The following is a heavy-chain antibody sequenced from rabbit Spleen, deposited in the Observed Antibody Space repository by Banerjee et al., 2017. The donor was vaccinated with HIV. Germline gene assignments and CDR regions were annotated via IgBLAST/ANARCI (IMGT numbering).Heavy chain of an antibody. CDR2: IAGSSSGFT. D-gene: IGHD6-1*01. CDR1: GFSFSSSDY. V-gene: IGHV1S40*01. J-gene: IGHJ4*01. CDR3: ARRDGSYSYALNL. Sequence: QSLEESGGGLVQPEGSLALTCKASGFSFSSSDYICWVRQAPGKGLEWISCIAGSSSGFTYSATWAKGRFTISKTSSATVTLQMTSLTAADTATYFCARRDGSYSYALNLWGPGTLVTVS.